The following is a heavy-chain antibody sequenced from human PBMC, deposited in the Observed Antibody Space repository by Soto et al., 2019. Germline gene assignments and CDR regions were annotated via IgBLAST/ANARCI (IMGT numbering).Heavy chain of an antibody. Sequence: GGPLSLSCPAFDSGFGSSALIWVRQAPGKGLEWVSTISGSDGKTFYADSVKGRFSISRDTSQNTLYLQMNSLRADDTAIYYCARWSYLDYWGQGTRVTVSS. J-gene: IGHJ4*02. D-gene: IGHD3-3*01. CDR2: ISGSDGKT. CDR3: ARWSYLDY. CDR1: DSGFGSSA. V-gene: IGHV3-23*01.